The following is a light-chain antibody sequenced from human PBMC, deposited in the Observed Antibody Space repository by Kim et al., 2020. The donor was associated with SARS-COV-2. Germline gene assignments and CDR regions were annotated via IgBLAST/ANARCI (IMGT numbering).Light chain of an antibody. V-gene: IGKV1-27*01. J-gene: IGKJ1*01. Sequence: DIQMTQSPSSLSASVGDRVTITCRASQGIRNSLAWYQQKPGKVPKVLIYGASTLQSGVPSRFSGSGSGTDFTLTISSLQPEDVATYYCQKYGSAPSWTFGQGTKVDIK. CDR1: QGIRNS. CDR2: GAS. CDR3: QKYGSAPSWT.